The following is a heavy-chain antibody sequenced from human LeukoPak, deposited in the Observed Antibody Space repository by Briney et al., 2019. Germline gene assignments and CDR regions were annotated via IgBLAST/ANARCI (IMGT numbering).Heavy chain of an antibody. CDR3: AREDGFYRPLDY. Sequence: SETLSLTCDVSGGSISATNWWTWIRQPPGGGLEWIGEVHLNGRSHYSPSLESRVTMSADMSENHISLHLTSVTAADTAVYYCAREDGFYRPLDYTGPGTLVIVSS. V-gene: IGHV4-4*02. CDR1: GGSISATNW. J-gene: IGHJ4*02. D-gene: IGHD2/OR15-2a*01. CDR2: VHLNGRS.